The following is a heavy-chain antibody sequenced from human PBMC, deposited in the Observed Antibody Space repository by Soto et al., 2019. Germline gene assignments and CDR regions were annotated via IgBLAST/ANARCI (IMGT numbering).Heavy chain of an antibody. V-gene: IGHV1-18*01. CDR3: ARDNREVAAWAFDI. CDR2: ISAYNGTT. Sequence: GASVKVSCKASGYTFTSYGISWVRQAPGQGLEWMGWISAYNGTTSYADSVEGRFTISRDNAKNTLYLQMNSLRAEDTAVYYCARDNREVAAWAFDIWGQGTMVTVSS. CDR1: GYTFTSYG. J-gene: IGHJ3*02. D-gene: IGHD2-15*01.